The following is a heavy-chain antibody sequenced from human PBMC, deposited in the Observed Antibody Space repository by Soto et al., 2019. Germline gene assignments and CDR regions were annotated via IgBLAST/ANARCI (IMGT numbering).Heavy chain of an antibody. CDR2: IIPIFGTA. J-gene: IGHJ4*02. D-gene: IGHD2-15*01. Sequence: GASVKVSCKASGGTFSSYAISWVRQAPGQGLEWMGGIIPIFGTANYAQKFQGRVTMTADESTSTAYMELSSLRSEDTAVYYCARDSHWSGGSCYSGFDYWGQGTLVTVSS. CDR3: ARDSHWSGGSCYSGFDY. CDR1: GGTFSSYA. V-gene: IGHV1-69*13.